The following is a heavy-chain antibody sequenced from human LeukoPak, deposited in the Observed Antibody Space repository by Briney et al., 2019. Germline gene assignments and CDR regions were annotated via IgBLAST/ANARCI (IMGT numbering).Heavy chain of an antibody. D-gene: IGHD3-10*01. Sequence: PSETLSPTCAVYGGSFSGYYWSWIRQPPGKGLEWIGEINHSGSTNYNPSLKSRVTISVDTSKNQFSLKLSSVTAADTAVYYCARGGGYYYYMDVWDRGTTVTVSS. J-gene: IGHJ6*03. V-gene: IGHV4-34*01. CDR3: ARGGGYYYYMDV. CDR2: INHSGST. CDR1: GGSFSGYY.